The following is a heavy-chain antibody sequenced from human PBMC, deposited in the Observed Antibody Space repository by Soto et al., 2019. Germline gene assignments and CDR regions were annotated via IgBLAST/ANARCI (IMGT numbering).Heavy chain of an antibody. CDR1: GFTFSSYG. CDR3: AKSETPGYYYYYGMDV. V-gene: IGHV3-30*18. Sequence: QVQLVESGGGVVQPGRSLRLSCAASGFTFSSYGMHWVRQAPGKGLEWVAVISYDGSNKYYADSVKGRFTISRDNSKNTLYLQSNSLRAEDTAVYYCAKSETPGYYYYYGMDVWGQGTTVTVSS. J-gene: IGHJ6*02. D-gene: IGHD3-10*01. CDR2: ISYDGSNK.